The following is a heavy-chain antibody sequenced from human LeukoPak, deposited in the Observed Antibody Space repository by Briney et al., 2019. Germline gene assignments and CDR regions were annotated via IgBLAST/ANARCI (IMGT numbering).Heavy chain of an antibody. CDR3: AREDYYGDFLWFDP. V-gene: IGHV4-4*07. D-gene: IGHD4-17*01. Sequence: SETLSLTCTVSGGSISSYYWSWIRQPAGKGLEWIGRIYTSGSTNYNPSLKSRVTMSVDTSKNQFSLKLSSVTAADTAVYYCAREDYYGDFLWFDPWGQGTLVTVSS. J-gene: IGHJ5*02. CDR2: IYTSGST. CDR1: GGSISSYY.